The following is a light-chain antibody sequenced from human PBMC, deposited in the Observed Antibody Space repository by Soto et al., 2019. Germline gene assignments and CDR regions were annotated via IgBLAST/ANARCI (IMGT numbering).Light chain of an antibody. J-gene: IGKJ2*01. CDR3: QQYGSSPPYT. CDR2: GAS. V-gene: IGKV3-20*01. Sequence: EIVLTHSPGTLSLSPGERATLSCRASQSVSSSYLAWYQQKPGQAPRLLIYGASSRATGIPDRFSGSGSGTDFTLTISRLEPEVFAVYYCQQYGSSPPYTFGQGTKLEIK. CDR1: QSVSSSY.